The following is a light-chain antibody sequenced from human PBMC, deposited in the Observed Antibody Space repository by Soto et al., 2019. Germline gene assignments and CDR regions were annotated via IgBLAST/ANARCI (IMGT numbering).Light chain of an antibody. J-gene: IGKJ1*01. CDR2: GAS. Sequence: EIVLTQSPGTLSLSPGERATLSCRASQSVSNNYLAWYQQKPGQAPRLLIYGASTRATGIPARFSGSGSGTEFTLTISILQSEDFAFYYCQQYNNWPPWTFGQGTKVDIK. V-gene: IGKV3-15*01. CDR3: QQYNNWPPWT. CDR1: QSVSNN.